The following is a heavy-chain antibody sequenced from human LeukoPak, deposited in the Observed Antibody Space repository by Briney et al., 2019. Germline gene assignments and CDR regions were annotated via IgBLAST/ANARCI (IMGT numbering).Heavy chain of an antibody. D-gene: IGHD3-10*02. Sequence: ASETLSLTCTVSGGSISSYYWSWIRQPPGKGLEWIGYIFHSGSTNYNPSLKSRVTISEDTSKNQFSLKLSSVTAADTAVYYCARDYVSYYYYYMDVWGKGTTVTVSS. CDR2: IFHSGST. J-gene: IGHJ6*03. CDR1: GGSISSYY. CDR3: ARDYVSYYYYYMDV. V-gene: IGHV4-59*01.